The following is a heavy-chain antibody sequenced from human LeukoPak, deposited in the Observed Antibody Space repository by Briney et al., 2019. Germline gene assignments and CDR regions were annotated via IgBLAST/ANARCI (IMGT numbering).Heavy chain of an antibody. D-gene: IGHD3-22*01. CDR2: LNPYSGDT. V-gene: IGHV1-2*02. CDR1: GYTFTAYY. Sequence: GASVKVSCKASGYTFTAYYLHWVRQAPGQGLEWMGWLNPYSGDTNYAQNFQGRVTMTRDTSINTAHMELSRLRSDDTAVFYCVRSSYDSSLRFDDYWGQGTLVTVSS. J-gene: IGHJ4*02. CDR3: VRSSYDSSLRFDDY.